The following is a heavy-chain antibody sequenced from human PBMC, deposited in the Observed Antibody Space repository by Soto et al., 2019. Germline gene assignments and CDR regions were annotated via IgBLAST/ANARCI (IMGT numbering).Heavy chain of an antibody. D-gene: IGHD6-6*01. V-gene: IGHV1-2*04. Sequence: QVQLVQSGAEVKKPGASVKVSCKASGYTFTGYYMHWVRQAPGQGLEWMGCINPNSGGTNYAQKCQGWATITRDTSISTAYMELSRLRSDDTAVYYCARDGSSRSSGLVTWFDPWGQGTLVTVSS. J-gene: IGHJ5*02. CDR2: INPNSGGT. CDR3: ARDGSSRSSGLVTWFDP. CDR1: GYTFTGYY.